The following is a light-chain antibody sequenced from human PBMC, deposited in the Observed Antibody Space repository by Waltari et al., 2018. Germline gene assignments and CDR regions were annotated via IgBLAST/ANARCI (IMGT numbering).Light chain of an antibody. CDR1: QSIGIY. Sequence: EIVLPLSLGTLSLSPGESATLSCRASQSIGIYLAWYQQKPGQAPRLLMYHESSRATGIPDRFSGSGSGTDFSLTISRLEPEDFAVYYCQKYESLPATFGQGTKVEIK. CDR2: HES. J-gene: IGKJ1*01. CDR3: QKYESLPAT. V-gene: IGKV3-20*01.